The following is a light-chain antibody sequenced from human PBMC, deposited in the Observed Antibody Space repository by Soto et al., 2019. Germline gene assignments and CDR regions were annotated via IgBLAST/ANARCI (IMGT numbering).Light chain of an antibody. V-gene: IGLV2-8*01. J-gene: IGLJ2*01. CDR1: SSDVGGYNA. CDR3: SSHAGSINVV. CDR2: EVI. Sequence: QSALTQPPSASGSPGQSVTISCTGTSSDVGGYNAVSWYQQHPGKAPKLMIYEVIKRPSGVPDRFSGSKSGNTASLTVSGLQAEDEADYYCSSHAGSINVVFGGGTQLPS.